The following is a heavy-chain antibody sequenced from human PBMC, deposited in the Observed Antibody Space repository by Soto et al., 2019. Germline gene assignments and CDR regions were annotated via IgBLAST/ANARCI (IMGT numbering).Heavy chain of an antibody. Sequence: EVQLVESGGGLVQPGRSLRLSCAASGFIFHDCAMQWVRQAPEKGLEWVSGISWNSGAIGYADSVKGRFTISRDNAKNSLYLQMDSLRAEDTALYYCATDRAAYGADVFDLWGQGTVVTVSS. D-gene: IGHD2-15*01. J-gene: IGHJ3*01. CDR3: ATDRAAYGADVFDL. V-gene: IGHV3-9*01. CDR2: ISWNSGAI. CDR1: GFIFHDCA.